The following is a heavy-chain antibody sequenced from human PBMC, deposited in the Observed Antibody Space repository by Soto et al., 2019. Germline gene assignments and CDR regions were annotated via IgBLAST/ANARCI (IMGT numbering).Heavy chain of an antibody. CDR2: IIPIFGTA. J-gene: IGHJ4*02. CDR1: GGTFSSYA. D-gene: IGHD5-12*01. V-gene: IGHV1-69*01. CDR3: ARGRWLQSRGDRGSDY. Sequence: QVQLVPSGAEVKKPGSSVKVSCKASGGTFSSYAISWVRQAPGQGLEWLGGIIPIFGTANYAQKFQGRVTITADESTSTAYMELSSLRSEDTAVYYCARGRWLQSRGDRGSDYWGQGTLVTVSS.